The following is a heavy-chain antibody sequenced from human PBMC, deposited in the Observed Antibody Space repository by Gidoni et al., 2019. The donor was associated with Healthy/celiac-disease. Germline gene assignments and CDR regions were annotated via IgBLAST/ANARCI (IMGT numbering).Heavy chain of an antibody. V-gene: IGHV3-30*02. CDR3: AKSGSGGAVAANMGY. D-gene: IGHD6-19*01. J-gene: IGHJ4*02. CDR2: IRYDGSNK. Sequence: QVQLVESGGGVVQPGGSLRPSCAVSGFTASSYGMHWVRQAPGKGLEWVAFIRYDGSNKYYADSVKVRFTISRDNSKNTLYLQMNSLRAEDTAVYYCAKSGSGGAVAANMGYWGQGTLVTVSS. CDR1: GFTASSYG.